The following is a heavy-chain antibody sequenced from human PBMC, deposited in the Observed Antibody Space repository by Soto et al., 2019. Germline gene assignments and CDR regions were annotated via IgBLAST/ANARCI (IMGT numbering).Heavy chain of an antibody. CDR1: GFSLSTSGMC. J-gene: IGHJ3*02. Sequence: SGPTLVNPTQTLTLTCTFSGFSLSTSGMCVSWIRQPPGKALDWLALIDWDDDKYYSTSLKTRLTISKDTSKNQVVLTMTNMDPVDTATYYCARLCIAVAGDDAFDIWGQGTMVTVSS. D-gene: IGHD6-19*01. CDR2: IDWDDDK. CDR3: ARLCIAVAGDDAFDI. V-gene: IGHV2-70*01.